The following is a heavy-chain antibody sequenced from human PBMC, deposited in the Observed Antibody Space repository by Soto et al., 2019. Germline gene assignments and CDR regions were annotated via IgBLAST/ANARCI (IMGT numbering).Heavy chain of an antibody. CDR3: AREGHCSSTGCPGDY. V-gene: IGHV4-34*01. CDR1: GGSFSGYY. Sequence: SETLSLTCAVYGGSFSGYYWSWIGLPPGKGLEWIGEINHSGSTNYNPSLKSRVTISVDTSKNQFSLNLSSVTAADTAVYYCAREGHCSSTGCPGDYWGQGTLVTVS. J-gene: IGHJ4*02. CDR2: INHSGST. D-gene: IGHD2-2*01.